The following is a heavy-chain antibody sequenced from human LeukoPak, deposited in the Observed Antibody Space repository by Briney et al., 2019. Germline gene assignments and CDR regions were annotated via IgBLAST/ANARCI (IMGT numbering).Heavy chain of an antibody. CDR3: ARGSGYDYNWFDP. D-gene: IGHD5-12*01. Sequence: ASVKVSCKASGYTFTNYYVHWVRQAPGQRLEWMGWINPNSGGTDYAQKFQGRATMTRDTSISTAYMELSRLTSDDTAVYYCARGSGYDYNWFDPWGQGTLGIVSS. CDR1: GYTFTNYY. J-gene: IGHJ5*02. CDR2: INPNSGGT. V-gene: IGHV1-2*02.